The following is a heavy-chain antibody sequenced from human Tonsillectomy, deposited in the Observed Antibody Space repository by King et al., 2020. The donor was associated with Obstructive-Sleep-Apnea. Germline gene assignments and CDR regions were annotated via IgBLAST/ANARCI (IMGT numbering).Heavy chain of an antibody. CDR1: GYSFTAYY. Sequence: VQLVESGAEVKKPGASVKVSCKASGYSFTAYYMHWVRQAPGQGLEWMGWINPNSGGTYYAQKFQGRVTMTRDTSISTFYMELSRLRSDDTAVYYCARDRKDSTNWPPFLYFDYWGQGTLVTVSS. D-gene: IGHD6-13*01. J-gene: IGHJ4*02. V-gene: IGHV1-2*02. CDR3: ARDRKDSTNWPPFLYFDY. CDR2: INPNSGGT.